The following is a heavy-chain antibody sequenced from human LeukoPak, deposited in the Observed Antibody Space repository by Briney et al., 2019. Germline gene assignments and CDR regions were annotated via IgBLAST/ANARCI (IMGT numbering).Heavy chain of an antibody. CDR2: IWYDGSNK. Sequence: PGRSLRLSCAASGFTFSSYGMHWVRQAPGKGLEWVAVIWYDGSNKYYADSVKGRFTISRDNSKNTLYLQMNSLRAEDTAVYYCAKDGDIVVVPAAPFDYWGQGTLVTVSS. J-gene: IGHJ4*02. D-gene: IGHD2-2*01. V-gene: IGHV3-33*06. CDR3: AKDGDIVVVPAAPFDY. CDR1: GFTFSSYG.